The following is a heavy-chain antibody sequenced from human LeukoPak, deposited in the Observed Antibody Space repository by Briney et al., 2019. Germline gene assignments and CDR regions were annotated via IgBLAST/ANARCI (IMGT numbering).Heavy chain of an antibody. CDR2: IGGGGRDT. CDR3: AKNRGANYYNYYMDV. Sequence: GSLRLSCAASGFTFSTYAMSWVRQAPGKGLEWLSTIGGGGRDTFYADSVKGRFTVSRDNSKNTLYLQMSGLRAEDTAVYFCAKNRGANYYNYYMDVWGKGTTVTVSS. V-gene: IGHV3-23*01. D-gene: IGHD4/OR15-4a*01. CDR1: GFTFSTYA. J-gene: IGHJ6*03.